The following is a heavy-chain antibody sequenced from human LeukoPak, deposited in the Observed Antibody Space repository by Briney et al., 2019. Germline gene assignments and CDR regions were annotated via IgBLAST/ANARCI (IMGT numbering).Heavy chain of an antibody. Sequence: PGRSLRLSCATSGFTFSRYAMHWVRQAPGKGPEWVALISYDANIGSNKYYADSVKGRFTISRDNSKNTLYLQMNSLRAEDTAVYYCARDGGYDFWSGYYQDYWGQGTLVTVSS. CDR1: GFTFSRYA. V-gene: IGHV3-30-3*01. CDR3: ARDGGYDFWSGYYQDY. CDR2: ISYDANIGSNK. J-gene: IGHJ4*02. D-gene: IGHD3-3*01.